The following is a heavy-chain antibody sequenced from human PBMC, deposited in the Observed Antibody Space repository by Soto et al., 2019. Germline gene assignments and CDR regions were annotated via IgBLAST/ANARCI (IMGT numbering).Heavy chain of an antibody. CDR3: KSYPDFWGGHTPL. D-gene: IGHD3-3*01. J-gene: IGHJ4*02. CDR2: VKSKAAGGTA. Sequence: EVQLVESGGGFVQPGGSLRLSCAASGFSITNTWMHWVRQAPGKGLEWVGRVKSKAAGGTADYAGTVKGRLTVSRDDSKNTQYLKMTSLKMEDTTFYYCKSYPDFWGGHTPLWGQGNLVTVSS. V-gene: IGHV3-15*07. CDR1: GFSITNTW.